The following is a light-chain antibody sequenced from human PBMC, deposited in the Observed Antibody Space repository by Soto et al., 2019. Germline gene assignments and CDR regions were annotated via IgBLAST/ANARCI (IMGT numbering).Light chain of an antibody. CDR2: EVS. CDR3: SSYTSSSRGTYV. V-gene: IGLV2-14*01. Sequence: QSVLTQPASVSGSPGQSITISCTGTSSDVGGYNYVSWYQQHPGKAPKLMIYEVSNRPSGVSNRFSGSKSGNTASLTISGLQAEDEADYYCSSYTSSSRGTYVFGTGTKLTVL. J-gene: IGLJ1*01. CDR1: SSDVGGYNY.